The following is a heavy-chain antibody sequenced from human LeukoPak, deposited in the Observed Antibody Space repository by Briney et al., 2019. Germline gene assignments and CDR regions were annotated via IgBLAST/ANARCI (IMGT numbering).Heavy chain of an antibody. D-gene: IGHD3-3*01. CDR2: IYHTGSI. V-gene: IGHV4-59*01. CDR3: ARDRSEWSAEDNWFDH. J-gene: IGHJ5*02. Sequence: SETLSLTCIVSGGSMKSYYWNWIRQTPGKGLEWIGYIYHTGSIKYNPSLESRVSISMDTSKNQVSLTLKSLTAADTAVYYCARDRSEWSAEDNWFDHWGRGTLVTVSS. CDR1: GGSMKSYY.